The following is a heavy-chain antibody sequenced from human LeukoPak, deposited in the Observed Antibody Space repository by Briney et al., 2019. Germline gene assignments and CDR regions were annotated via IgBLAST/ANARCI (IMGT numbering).Heavy chain of an antibody. J-gene: IGHJ4*02. CDR2: IRYDGSKK. Sequence: GSLRLSCAASGFTFSSYGMHWVRQAPGKGLEWVAFIRYDGSKKYYADSVKGRFTISRDNSKNTLYLQMNSLRAEDTAVYYCARPSPDYWGQGTLVTVSS. CDR3: ARPSPDY. CDR1: GFTFSSYG. V-gene: IGHV3-30*02.